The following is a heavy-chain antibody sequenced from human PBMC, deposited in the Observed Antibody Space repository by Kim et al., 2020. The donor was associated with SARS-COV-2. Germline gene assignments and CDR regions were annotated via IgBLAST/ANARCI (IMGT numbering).Heavy chain of an antibody. V-gene: IGHV3-74*01. Sequence: GGSLRLSCAASGFTFINHWMHWVRQAPGKGLVWVSRINTDGYTTNYADSVKGRFTISRDNAKNTLYLEMNSLRAEDTAVYYCAKDSRGVATIDYWGQGTLVTVS. CDR1: GFTFINHW. CDR2: INTDGYTT. J-gene: IGHJ4*02. CDR3: AKDSRGVATIDY. D-gene: IGHD5-12*01.